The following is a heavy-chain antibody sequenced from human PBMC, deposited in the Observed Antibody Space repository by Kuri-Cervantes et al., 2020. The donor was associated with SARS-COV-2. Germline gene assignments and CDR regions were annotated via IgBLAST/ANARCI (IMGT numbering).Heavy chain of an antibody. V-gene: IGHV3-15*01. D-gene: IGHD2-2*02. CDR3: TTDLPNPTYPRYYYYYYGMDV. Sequence: GGSRRPSCAPSGFTFSNAWMSWVRQAPGKGLEWVGRIKSKTDGGTTDYAAPVKGRFTISRDDSKNTLYLQMNSLKTEDTAVYYCTTDLPNPTYPRYYYYYYGMDVWGQGTPVTVSS. J-gene: IGHJ6*02. CDR1: GFTFSNAW. CDR2: IKSKTDGGTT.